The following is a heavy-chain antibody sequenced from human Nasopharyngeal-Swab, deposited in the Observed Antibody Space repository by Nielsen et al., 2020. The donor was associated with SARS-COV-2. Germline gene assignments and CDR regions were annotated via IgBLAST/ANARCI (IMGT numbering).Heavy chain of an antibody. J-gene: IGHJ6*02. D-gene: IGHD3-3*01. Sequence: WIRQPPGKGLEWVAVISYDGINKYNADSVKGRFTISRDNSKDTLYLQMNSLRPEDTAVYTCAKEGPGMFGVVGLDVWGQRTTVTVSS. V-gene: IGHV3-30*18. CDR2: ISYDGINK. CDR3: AKEGPGMFGVVGLDV.